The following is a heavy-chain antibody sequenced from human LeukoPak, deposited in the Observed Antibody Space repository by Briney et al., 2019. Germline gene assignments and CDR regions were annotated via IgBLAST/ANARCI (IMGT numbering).Heavy chain of an antibody. Sequence: ASVKVSCKASGYTFTSYDINWVRQATGRGLEWMGWMNPNSGNTGYAQKFQGRVTMTRNTSISTAYMELSSLRSEDTAVYYCARDSYRGEIPSGSHDYWGQGTLVTVSS. V-gene: IGHV1-8*01. CDR2: MNPNSGNT. D-gene: IGHD1-26*01. J-gene: IGHJ4*02. CDR1: GYTFTSYD. CDR3: ARDSYRGEIPSGSHDY.